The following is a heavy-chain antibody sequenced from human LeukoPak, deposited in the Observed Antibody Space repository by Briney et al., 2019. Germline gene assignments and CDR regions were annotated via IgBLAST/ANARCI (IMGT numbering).Heavy chain of an antibody. J-gene: IGHJ5*02. CDR3: ARANGSGSYYNSRRNWFDP. CDR1: GGSISSGGYY. V-gene: IGHV4-61*02. Sequence: SETLSLTCTVSGGSISSGGYYWSWIRQPAGKGLEWIGRIYTSGSTNYNPSLKSRVTMSVDTSKNQFSLKLSSVTAADTAVYYCARANGSGSYYNSRRNWFDPWGQGTLVTVSS. D-gene: IGHD3-10*01. CDR2: IYTSGST.